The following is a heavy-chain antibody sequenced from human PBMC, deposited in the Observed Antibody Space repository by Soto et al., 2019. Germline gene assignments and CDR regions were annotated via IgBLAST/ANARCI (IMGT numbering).Heavy chain of an antibody. Sequence: GGFLRLSCAASGFTFSTYALSWVRQAPGKGLEWVSSITGGSGSTYHADSVKGRFTISRDNSKNTLHLQMNSLRAEDTAVYYCARNEYYGSGSYYFDYWGQGTLVNVSS. CDR1: GFTFSTYA. J-gene: IGHJ4*02. V-gene: IGHV3-23*01. D-gene: IGHD3-10*01. CDR2: ITGGSGST. CDR3: ARNEYYGSGSYYFDY.